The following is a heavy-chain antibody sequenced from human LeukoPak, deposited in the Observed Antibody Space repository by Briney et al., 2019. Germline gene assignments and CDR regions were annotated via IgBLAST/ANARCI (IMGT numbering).Heavy chain of an antibody. CDR1: GFSISSYW. CDR3: ARELWFGELPSDY. CDR2: ISSSSSTI. V-gene: IGHV3-48*04. J-gene: IGHJ4*02. D-gene: IGHD3-10*01. Sequence: GGSLRLSCVASGFSISSYWMSWVRQAPGKGLEWVSYISSSSSTIYYADSVKGRFTISRDNAKNSLYLQMNSLRAEDTAVYYCARELWFGELPSDYWGQGTLVTVSS.